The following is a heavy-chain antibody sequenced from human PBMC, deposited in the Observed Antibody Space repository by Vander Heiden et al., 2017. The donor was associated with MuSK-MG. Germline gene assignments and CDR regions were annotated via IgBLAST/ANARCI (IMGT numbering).Heavy chain of an antibody. Sequence: QVQLVESGGDLVKPGGSLRLSCAASGLTFSDYYMTWIGQAPGKGLEWVSYIGPSGSDIFYADSVKGRFTISRDNAKKSLYLQMNSLRAEDTAVYYCTKDILPAGLAFDIWCHGTMVTVSP. D-gene: IGHD2-2*01. CDR3: TKDILPAGLAFDI. CDR2: IGPSGSDI. J-gene: IGHJ3*02. V-gene: IGHV3-11*01. CDR1: GLTFSDYY.